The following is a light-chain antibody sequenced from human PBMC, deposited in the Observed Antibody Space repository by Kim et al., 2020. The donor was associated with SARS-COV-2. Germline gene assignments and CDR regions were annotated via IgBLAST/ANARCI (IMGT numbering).Light chain of an antibody. J-gene: IGLJ2*01. Sequence: VAPGQTASITCSGDKLGDKYACWYQQKPGQSPVLVIYQDNKRPSGIPERFSGSNSGNTATLTISGTQAMDEADYYCQAWDSTTVVFGGGTQLTVL. CDR2: QDN. CDR3: QAWDSTTVV. V-gene: IGLV3-1*01. CDR1: KLGDKY.